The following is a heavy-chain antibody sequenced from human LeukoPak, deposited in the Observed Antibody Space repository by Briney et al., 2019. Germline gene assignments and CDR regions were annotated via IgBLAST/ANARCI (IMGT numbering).Heavy chain of an antibody. J-gene: IGHJ4*02. Sequence: PGGSLRLSCAASAFTFSLYAMTWVRQAPGKGLEWVSSISSSSTYIYYAASVKGRFTISRDNAKNSLYLQMNSLRGEDTAVYYCARESFSGWYDDDWGKGTLVTVSS. CDR2: ISSSSTYI. CDR1: AFTFSLYA. V-gene: IGHV3-21*01. D-gene: IGHD6-19*01. CDR3: ARESFSGWYDDD.